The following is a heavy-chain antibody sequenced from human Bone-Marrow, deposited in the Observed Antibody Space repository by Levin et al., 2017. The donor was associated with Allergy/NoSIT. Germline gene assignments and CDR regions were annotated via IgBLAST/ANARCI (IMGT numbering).Heavy chain of an antibody. CDR3: ARETCSSTSCQYYYCYYYGQDV. CDR1: GFTFKDYY. D-gene: IGHD2-2*01. J-gene: IGHJ6*02. V-gene: IGHV3-11*01. CDR2: ISASGNTK. Sequence: AGGSLRLSCAASGFTFKDYYMSWIRQAPGKGLEWISYISASGNTKFYSDSVQGRFTISRDNAKNSLSLQMNSLRAEDTAVYYCARETCSSTSCQYYYCYYYGQDVWGQGTTVNVSS.